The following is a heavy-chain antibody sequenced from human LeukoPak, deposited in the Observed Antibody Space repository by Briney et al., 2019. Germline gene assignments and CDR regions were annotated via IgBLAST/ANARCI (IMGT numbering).Heavy chain of an antibody. J-gene: IGHJ5*02. V-gene: IGHV3-7*05. CDR1: GFTFSNYW. CDR3: ARASDPWLQLT. CDR2: IKQDGSEK. Sequence: GGSLRLSCAASGFTFSNYWMLWVRQAPGKGLEWVGNIKQDGSEKRYADSVRGRFSISRDNAQTSLYLQMNSLRAEDTAVYYCARASDPWLQLTWGQGTLVTVSS. D-gene: IGHD5-24*01.